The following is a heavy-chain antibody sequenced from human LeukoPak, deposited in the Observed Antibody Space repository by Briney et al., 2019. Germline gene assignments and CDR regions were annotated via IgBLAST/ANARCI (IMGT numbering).Heavy chain of an antibody. V-gene: IGHV4-59*01. Sequence: SETLSLTCTVSGGSISSYYWSWIRQPPGKGLEWIGYIYYSGSTNYIPSLKSRVTTSVDTSKNQFSLKLSSVTAADTAVYYCARGGDFWSGYLFDYWGQGTLVTVSS. CDR2: IYYSGST. CDR1: GGSISSYY. D-gene: IGHD3-3*01. J-gene: IGHJ4*02. CDR3: ARGGDFWSGYLFDY.